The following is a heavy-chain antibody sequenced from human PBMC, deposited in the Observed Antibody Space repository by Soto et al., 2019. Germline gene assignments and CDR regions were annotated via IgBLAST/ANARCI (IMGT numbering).Heavy chain of an antibody. CDR1: GGTFSSYA. V-gene: IGHV1-69*13. CDR3: ASSRSSGVSSGYYLSYFDY. D-gene: IGHD3-22*01. J-gene: IGHJ4*02. Sequence: SVKVSCKASGGTFSSYAISWVRQAPGQGLEWMGGIIPIFGTANYAQKFQGRVTITADESTSTAYMELSSLRSEDTAVYYCASSRSSGVSSGYYLSYFDYWGQGPLVTVSS. CDR2: IIPIFGTA.